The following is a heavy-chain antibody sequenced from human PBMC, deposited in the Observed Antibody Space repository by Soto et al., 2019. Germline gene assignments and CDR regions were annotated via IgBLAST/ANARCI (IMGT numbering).Heavy chain of an antibody. D-gene: IGHD6-6*01. V-gene: IGHV3-30*18. CDR2: ISYDGSNR. CDR3: AKESSSSSKPYFYYGMDV. J-gene: IGHJ6*02. CDR1: GFTFSSYG. Sequence: GGSLRLSCAASGFTFSSYGMHWVRQAPGKGLEWVAVISYDGSNRYYADSVKGRFTISRDNSKNTLYLQMNSLRAEDTAVFYCAKESSSSSKPYFYYGMDVWGQGTRVTVSS.